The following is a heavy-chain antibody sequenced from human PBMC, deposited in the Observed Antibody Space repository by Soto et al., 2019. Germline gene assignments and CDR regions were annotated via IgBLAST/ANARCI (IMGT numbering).Heavy chain of an antibody. CDR1: GHSISSGYY. J-gene: IGHJ3*02. CDR3: ARDADIMATTGHAFDI. CDR2: VHHNGNT. D-gene: IGHD5-12*01. V-gene: IGHV4-38-2*02. Sequence: SETLSLTCAVSGHSISSGYYWGWIRQPPGKGLEWIGNVHHNGNTYYNPSLKSRVTISLRTSKNQFSLKLSSVTAADTAVYYCARDADIMATTGHAFDIWGQGTMGTVSS.